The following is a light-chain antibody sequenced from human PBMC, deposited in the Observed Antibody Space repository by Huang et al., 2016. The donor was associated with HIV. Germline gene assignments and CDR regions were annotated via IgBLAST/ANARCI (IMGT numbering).Light chain of an antibody. V-gene: IGKV4-1*01. CDR1: QSGLYSSNNKNY. Sequence: DIVMTQSPDSLAVSLGERATINCKSSQSGLYSSNNKNYLAWYQQKPGQPPKLLIYWASTRESGVPDRFSGSGSGTDFTLTISSLQAEDVAVYYCQQYYSTLFTVGPGTKVDIK. J-gene: IGKJ3*01. CDR2: WAS. CDR3: QQYYSTLFT.